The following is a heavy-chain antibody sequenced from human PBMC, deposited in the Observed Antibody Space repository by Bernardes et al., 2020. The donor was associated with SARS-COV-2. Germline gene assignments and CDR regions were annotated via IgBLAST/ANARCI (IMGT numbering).Heavy chain of an antibody. J-gene: IGHJ2*01. V-gene: IGHV1-8*01. D-gene: IGHD2-21*02. CDR1: GSDFSTYD. CDR3: AREIKWSCGDDCYIRYFDL. CDR2: MNPSSGNS. Sequence: ASVKVSCKTSGSDFSTYDINWVRQATGQGPEWMGWMNPSSGNSGHAQKFQDRITMTRDNSITTAYMELSGLRSEDTAVYYCAREIKWSCGDDCYIRYFDLWGRGTLVTVSS.